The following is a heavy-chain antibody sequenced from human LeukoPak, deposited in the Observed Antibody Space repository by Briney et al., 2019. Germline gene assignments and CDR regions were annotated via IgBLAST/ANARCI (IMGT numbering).Heavy chain of an antibody. J-gene: IGHJ6*02. CDR3: ARDTQFYSDRSGPHRMDV. CDR1: GYAFTRFG. Sequence: GASVKVSCRAYGYAFTRFGISWVRQAPGQGLEWMGWISAYNGNTIYAQKVQGRVTVTTDTPTSTGYLELTSLRPEDTAVYYCARDTQFYSDRSGPHRMDVWGHGTTVTVSS. V-gene: IGHV1-18*01. D-gene: IGHD3-22*01. CDR2: ISAYNGNT.